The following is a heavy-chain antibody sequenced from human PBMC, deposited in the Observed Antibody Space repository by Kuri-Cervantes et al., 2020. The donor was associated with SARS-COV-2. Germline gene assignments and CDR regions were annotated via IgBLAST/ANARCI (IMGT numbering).Heavy chain of an antibody. CDR3: AKDFNYDFWSGWYYFDY. J-gene: IGHJ4*02. CDR1: GFTVSNTY. V-gene: IGHV3-23*01. D-gene: IGHD3-3*01. CDR2: VSGSGYST. Sequence: GESLKISCAASGFTVSNTYMTWVRQAPGKGLEWVSSVSGSGYSTYYADSVKGRFTISRDNSKNTLYLQMNALRAEDTAVYYCAKDFNYDFWSGWYYFDYWGQGTLVTVSS.